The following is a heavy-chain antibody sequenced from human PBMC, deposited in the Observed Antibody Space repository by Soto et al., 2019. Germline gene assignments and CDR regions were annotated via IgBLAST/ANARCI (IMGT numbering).Heavy chain of an antibody. Sequence: SETLSLTCTVSGGSISSGGYYWSWIRQHPGKGLEWIGYIYYSGSTYYNPSLKSRVTISVDTSKNQFSLKLSSVTAADTAVYYCARDAPGYSYGYHWIDPWGQGTLVTVSS. D-gene: IGHD5-18*01. CDR3: ARDAPGYSYGYHWIDP. V-gene: IGHV4-31*03. CDR1: GGSISSGGYY. J-gene: IGHJ5*02. CDR2: IYYSGST.